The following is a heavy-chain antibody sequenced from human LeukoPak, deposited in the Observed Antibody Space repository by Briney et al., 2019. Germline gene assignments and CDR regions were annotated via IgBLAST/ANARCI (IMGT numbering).Heavy chain of an antibody. V-gene: IGHV3-33*01. J-gene: IGHJ5*02. D-gene: IGHD6-13*01. CDR2: IWYDGSNK. Sequence: GGSLRLSCAASGFTFSGYGMHWVRQAPGKGLEWVAVIWYDGSNKYYADSVKGRFTISRDNSKNTLYLQMNSLRAEDTAVYYCARDFGRDSSTPEYNWFDPWGQGTLVTVSS. CDR1: GFTFSGYG. CDR3: ARDFGRDSSTPEYNWFDP.